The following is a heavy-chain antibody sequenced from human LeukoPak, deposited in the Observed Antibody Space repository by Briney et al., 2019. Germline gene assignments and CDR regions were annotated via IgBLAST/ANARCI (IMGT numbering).Heavy chain of an antibody. CDR2: IRSGSDKI. V-gene: IGHV3-48*01. D-gene: IGHD3-16*02. CDR3: ARAHRLSHNWFDP. CDR1: GFTFNDYA. J-gene: IGHJ5*02. Sequence: GGSLRLSCAASGFTFNDYAMNWVRQAPGMGLEWVSYIRSGSDKILYADSVKGRFTISRDNAKNSLYLQMNSLRAEDTAVYYCARAHRLSHNWFDPWGRGTLVTVSS.